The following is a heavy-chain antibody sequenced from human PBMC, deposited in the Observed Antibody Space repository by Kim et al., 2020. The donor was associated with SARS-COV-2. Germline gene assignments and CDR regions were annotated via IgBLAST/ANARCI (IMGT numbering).Heavy chain of an antibody. D-gene: IGHD3-16*01. V-gene: IGHV4-39*07. J-gene: IGHJ4*02. CDR3: AKLGPSYYDYK. Sequence: TAYMPSLKSRVTISVDRSKNQFSLELISVTAADTAVYYCAKLGPSYYDYKWGQGTPVTVSS. CDR2: T.